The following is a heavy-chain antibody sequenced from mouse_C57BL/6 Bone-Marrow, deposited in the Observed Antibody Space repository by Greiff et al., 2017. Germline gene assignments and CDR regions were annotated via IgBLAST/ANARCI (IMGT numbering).Heavy chain of an antibody. Sequence: QVQLQQPGAELVKPGASVKTSCKASGYTFTSYWITWVKQRPGQGLEWIGDIYPGSGSTNYNEKFKSKATLTVDTSSSTAYMQLSSLTSEDSAVYYCARNPTVVLYYFDYWGQGTTLTVSS. CDR1: GYTFTSYW. CDR2: IYPGSGST. D-gene: IGHD1-1*01. V-gene: IGHV1-55*01. J-gene: IGHJ2*01. CDR3: ARNPTVVLYYFDY.